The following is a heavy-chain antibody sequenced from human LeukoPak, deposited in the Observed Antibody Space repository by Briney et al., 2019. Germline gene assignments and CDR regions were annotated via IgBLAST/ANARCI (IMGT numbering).Heavy chain of an antibody. D-gene: IGHD4-17*01. CDR1: GGTFSSYA. J-gene: IGHJ4*02. CDR2: IIPIFGTA. Sequence: GASVKVSCKASGGTFSSYAISWVRQAPGQGLEWMGGIIPIFGTANYAQKFQGRVTITADESTSTAYMELSSLRSEDTAVYCCASRSDYGDPWYFDYWGQGTLVTVSS. V-gene: IGHV1-69*13. CDR3: ASRSDYGDPWYFDY.